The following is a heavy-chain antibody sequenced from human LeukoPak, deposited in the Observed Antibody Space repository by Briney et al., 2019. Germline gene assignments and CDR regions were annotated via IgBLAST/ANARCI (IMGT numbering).Heavy chain of an antibody. CDR3: ARDSPYSSSWHDAFDI. CDR1: SGSISSSSYY. Sequence: KPSETLSLTCTVSSGSISSSSYYWGWIRQPPGKGLEWIGNIYYSGSTYYNPSLKSRVTISVDRSKNQFSLKLSSVTAADTAVYYCARDSPYSSSWHDAFDIWGQGTMVTVSS. D-gene: IGHD6-13*01. J-gene: IGHJ3*02. V-gene: IGHV4-39*07. CDR2: IYYSGST.